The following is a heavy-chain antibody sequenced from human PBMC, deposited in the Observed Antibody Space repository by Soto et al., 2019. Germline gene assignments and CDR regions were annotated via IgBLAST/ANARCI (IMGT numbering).Heavy chain of an antibody. V-gene: IGHV3-23*01. D-gene: IGHD2-2*01. CDR3: AKTCSSTSCLPFYWSHTPFDP. CDR2: ISGSGGST. J-gene: IGHJ5*02. CDR1: GFTFSSYA. Sequence: EVQLLESGGGLVQPGGSLRLSCAASGFTFSSYAMSWVRQAPGKGLEWVSAISGSGGSTYYADSVKGRFTISRDNSKHTLYLQMNSLRAEDTAVYYCAKTCSSTSCLPFYWSHTPFDPWGQGTLVTVSS.